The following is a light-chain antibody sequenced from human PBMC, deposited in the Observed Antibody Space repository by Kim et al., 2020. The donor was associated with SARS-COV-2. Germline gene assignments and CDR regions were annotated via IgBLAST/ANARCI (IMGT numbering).Light chain of an antibody. CDR2: WAS. J-gene: IGKJ4*01. CDR1: QSILTALNNKNA. CDR3: QQYYSTLS. V-gene: IGKV4-1*01. Sequence: RATINCKSSQSILTALNNKNALDWYQQKSGQPPKLLISWASTRESGVPDRFSGSGSGTDFTLTISSLQAEDVAVYYCQQYYSTLSFGGGTKVDIK.